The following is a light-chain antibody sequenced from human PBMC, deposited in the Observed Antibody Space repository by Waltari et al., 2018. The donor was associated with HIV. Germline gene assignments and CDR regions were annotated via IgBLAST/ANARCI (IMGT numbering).Light chain of an antibody. CDR1: QSVRTW. CDR2: KAS. Sequence: DIQMTQSPSTLSAAVGDRVTFTCRASQSVRTWLAWYQQKPGKAPTVLIYKASSLGSGVPSRFSGSQSGTEFTLTISSLQPDDSATYYCQQYHIYPYTFGQGTKLEIK. J-gene: IGKJ2*01. V-gene: IGKV1-5*03. CDR3: QQYHIYPYT.